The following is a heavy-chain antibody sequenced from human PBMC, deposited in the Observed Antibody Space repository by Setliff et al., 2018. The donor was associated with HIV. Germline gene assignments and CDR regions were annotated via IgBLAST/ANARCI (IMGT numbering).Heavy chain of an antibody. CDR2: VVWAGEVT. CDR3: VNDGSATRRYSGDMDVLCRGTTVDV. Sequence: PGGSLRLSWDGAGFTFNNFAMRWVRQSPGKSLEWVAGVVWAGEVTAYGDFAKGRCTISRDNVKNSLYLQMHSLTTEDTPSYTRVNDGSATRRYSGDMDVLCRGTTVDV. CDR1: GFTFNNFA. J-gene: IGHJ6*01. V-gene: IGHV3-9*01. D-gene: IGHD3-9*01.